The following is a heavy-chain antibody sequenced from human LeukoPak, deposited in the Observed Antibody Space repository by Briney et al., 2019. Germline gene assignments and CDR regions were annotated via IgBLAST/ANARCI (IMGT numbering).Heavy chain of an antibody. CDR3: AKESPYRAPTRTYYFDY. D-gene: IGHD3-16*01. Sequence: GGSLRLSCAASGFTFSNFAMSWVRQAPGKGLEWVSAISGSDGRLFYADSVKGRFTISRDNSRNTLFLHMNSLRAEDTALYYCAKESPYRAPTRTYYFDYWGLGTLVTVSS. CDR2: ISGSDGRL. V-gene: IGHV3-23*01. J-gene: IGHJ4*02. CDR1: GFTFSNFA.